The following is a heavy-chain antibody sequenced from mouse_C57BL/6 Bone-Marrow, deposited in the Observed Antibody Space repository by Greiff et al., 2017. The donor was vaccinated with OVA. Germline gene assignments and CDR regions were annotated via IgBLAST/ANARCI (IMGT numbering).Heavy chain of an antibody. CDR3: ATEDYYDYDVAMDY. D-gene: IGHD2-4*01. J-gene: IGHJ4*01. CDR2: INPSTGGT. V-gene: IGHV1-42*01. CDR1: GYSFTGYY. Sequence: VQLQQSGPELVKPGASVKISCKASGYSFTGYYMNWVEQSPEKSLEWIGEINPSTGGTTYNQKFKAKATLTVDKSSSTAYMQLKSLTSEDSAVYYCATEDYYDYDVAMDYWGQGTSVTVSS.